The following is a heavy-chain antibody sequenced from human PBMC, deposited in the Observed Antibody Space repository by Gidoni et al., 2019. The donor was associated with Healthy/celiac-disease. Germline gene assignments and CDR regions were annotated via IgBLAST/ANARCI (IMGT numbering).Heavy chain of an antibody. Sequence: EVQLVESGGGLVKPGRSLRLSCTASGFTFGDYAMSWFRQAPGKGLEWVGFIRSKAYGGTTEYAASVKGRFTISRDDSKSIAYLQMNSLKTEDTAVYYCTRAKVGATTFDAFDIWGQGTMVTVSS. CDR1: GFTFGDYA. D-gene: IGHD1-26*01. V-gene: IGHV3-49*05. CDR2: IRSKAYGGTT. J-gene: IGHJ3*02. CDR3: TRAKVGATTFDAFDI.